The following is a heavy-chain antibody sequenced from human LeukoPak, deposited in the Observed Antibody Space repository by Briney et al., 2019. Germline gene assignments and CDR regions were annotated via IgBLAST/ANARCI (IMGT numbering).Heavy chain of an antibody. CDR2: ISYDGSNK. J-gene: IGHJ4*02. V-gene: IGHV3-30*18. D-gene: IGHD6-13*01. Sequence: GGSLRLSCAASGFTFSSYGMHWVRQAPGKGLEWVAVISYDGSNKYYADSVKGRFTIFRDNSKNTLYLQMNSLRAEDTAVYYCAKATGSSWYLAHYWGQGTLVTVSS. CDR3: AKATGSSWYLAHY. CDR1: GFTFSSYG.